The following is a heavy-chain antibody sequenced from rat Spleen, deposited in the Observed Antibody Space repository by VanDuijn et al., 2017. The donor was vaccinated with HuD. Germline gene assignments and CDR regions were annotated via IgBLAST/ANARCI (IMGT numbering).Heavy chain of an antibody. CDR1: GFTFSDYY. J-gene: IGHJ4*01. V-gene: IGHV5-22*01. CDR3: ARQGYGGDVMDA. CDR2: ISYEGSST. Sequence: EVQLVESGGGLVQPGRSLKLSCAASGFTFSDYYMAWVRQAPKKGLEWVASISYEGSSTYYGDSVKGRFTISRDNAKSTLYLQMNSLRSEDTATYYCARQGYGGDVMDAWGQGASVTVSS. D-gene: IGHD1-11*01.